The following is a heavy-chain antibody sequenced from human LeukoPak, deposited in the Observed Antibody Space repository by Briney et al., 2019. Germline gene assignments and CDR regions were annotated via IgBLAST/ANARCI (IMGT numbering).Heavy chain of an antibody. Sequence: GSSVKVSCKASGGTLSSYAISWVRQAPGQGLEWMGGIIPIFGTANYAQKFQGRVTITADESTSTAYMELSSLRSEDTAVYYCARGESITIFGVVTNDFDYWGQGTLVTVSS. CDR1: GGTLSSYA. CDR2: IIPIFGTA. J-gene: IGHJ4*02. D-gene: IGHD3-3*01. V-gene: IGHV1-69*01. CDR3: ARGESITIFGVVTNDFDY.